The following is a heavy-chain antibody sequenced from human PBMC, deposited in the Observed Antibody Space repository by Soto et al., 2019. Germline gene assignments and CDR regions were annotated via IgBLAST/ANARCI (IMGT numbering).Heavy chain of an antibody. CDR3: AHEIYSYGPDY. V-gene: IGHV2-5*02. D-gene: IGHD5-18*01. CDR1: GFSLSTSGVG. CDR2: IYWDDDK. J-gene: IGHJ4*02. Sequence: QITLKESGPTLVKPTQTLTLTCTFSGFSLSTSGVGVGWIHQSPGKALEWLALIYWDDDKRYSPSLKSRLTISKDTSKNQVVLTMTNVDPVDTATYHCAHEIYSYGPDYWGQGTLVTVSS.